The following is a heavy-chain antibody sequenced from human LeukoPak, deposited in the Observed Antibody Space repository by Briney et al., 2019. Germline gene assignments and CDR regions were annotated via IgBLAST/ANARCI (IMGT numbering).Heavy chain of an antibody. CDR1: GDSVSSNSAA. CDR3: ARGGYSSGWYDFFQENYYYYYMDV. J-gene: IGHJ6*03. D-gene: IGHD6-19*01. V-gene: IGHV6-1*01. CDR2: TYYRSKWYN. Sequence: SQTLSLTCAISGDSVSSNSAAWNWIRQSPSRGLEWLGRTYYRSKWYNDYAVSVKSRITINPDTSKNQFSLQLNSVTPEDTAVYYCARGGYSSGWYDFFQENYYYYYMDVWGKGTTVTISS.